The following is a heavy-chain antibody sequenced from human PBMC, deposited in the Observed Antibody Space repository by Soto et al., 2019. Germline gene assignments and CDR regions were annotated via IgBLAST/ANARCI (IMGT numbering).Heavy chain of an antibody. D-gene: IGHD3-22*01. Sequence: GGSLRLSCAASGFTFSSYAMSWVRQAPGKGLEWDSAISGSGGSTYYADSVKGRFTISRDNSKNTLYLQMNSLRAEDTAVYYCAKNKGSSGYPSDYWGQGTLVTVSS. CDR1: GFTFSSYA. CDR2: ISGSGGST. J-gene: IGHJ4*02. V-gene: IGHV3-23*01. CDR3: AKNKGSSGYPSDY.